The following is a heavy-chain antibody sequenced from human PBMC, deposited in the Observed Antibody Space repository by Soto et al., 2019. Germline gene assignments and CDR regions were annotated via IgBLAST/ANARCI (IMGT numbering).Heavy chain of an antibody. CDR1: GGSMNSRTYY. CDR2: IYHSGST. D-gene: IGHD5-12*01. V-gene: IGHV4-39*07. J-gene: IGHJ3*02. Sequence: SETLSLTCTVSGGSMNSRTYYWAWIRQPPGKGLEWIGSIYHSGSTYYNPSLKSRVTISVDTSKNQFSLKLSSVTAADTAVYYCAREKGRWLQFAFDIWGQGAMVTVSS. CDR3: AREKGRWLQFAFDI.